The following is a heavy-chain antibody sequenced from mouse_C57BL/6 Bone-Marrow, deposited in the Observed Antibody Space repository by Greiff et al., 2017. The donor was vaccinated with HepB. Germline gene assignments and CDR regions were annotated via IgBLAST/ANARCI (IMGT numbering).Heavy chain of an antibody. J-gene: IGHJ3*01. CDR2: IDPETGGT. CDR3: TRPWFAY. V-gene: IGHV1-15*01. CDR1: GYTFTDYE. Sequence: QVQLQQSGAELVRPGASVTLSCKASGYTFTDYEMHWVKQTPVHGLEWIGAIDPETGGTAYNQKFKGKAILTADKSSSTAYMELRSLISEDSAVYYCTRPWFAYWGQGTLVTVSA.